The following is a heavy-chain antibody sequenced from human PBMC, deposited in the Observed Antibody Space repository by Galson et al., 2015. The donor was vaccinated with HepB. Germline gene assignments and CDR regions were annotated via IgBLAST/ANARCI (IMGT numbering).Heavy chain of an antibody. CDR1: GDSIRSYNHY. Sequence: TLSLTCTVSGDSIRSYNHYWGWIRQPPGKGLEWIGTISYHDTTYYNPSLESRITLSLDTSKNQLSLWLRSVTAADTAVYYCASVMAAAGYYFDYWGQGTLVTVSS. V-gene: IGHV4-39*07. J-gene: IGHJ4*02. D-gene: IGHD6-13*01. CDR3: ASVMAAAGYYFDY. CDR2: ISYHDTT.